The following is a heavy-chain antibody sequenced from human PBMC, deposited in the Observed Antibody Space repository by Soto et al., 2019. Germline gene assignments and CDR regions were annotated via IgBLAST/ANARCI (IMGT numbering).Heavy chain of an antibody. CDR3: ARDHDYVWGSHRNWLGP. Sequence: SETLSLTCAVSGGSISSGGYSWSWIRQPPGKGLEWIGYIYHSGSTYYNPSLKSRVTISADRTNNQFFLRLTSVTAADTAVYYCARDHDYVWGSHRNWLGPWGQGTPVTVSS. CDR2: IYHSGST. D-gene: IGHD3-16*01. CDR1: GGSISSGGYS. V-gene: IGHV4-30-2*01. J-gene: IGHJ5*02.